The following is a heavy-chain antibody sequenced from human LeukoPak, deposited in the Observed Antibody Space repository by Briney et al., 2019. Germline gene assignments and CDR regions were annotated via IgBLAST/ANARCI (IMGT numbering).Heavy chain of an antibody. V-gene: IGHV1-2*02. CDR3: ARAGSVIVVVAAYGMDV. J-gene: IGHJ6*02. CDR1: GYTFTGYY. D-gene: IGHD2-15*01. Sequence: ASVKVSCKASGYTFTGYYIHWVRQAPGQGLEWMGWINPSSGGTNYVQNFQGRVIMTRDTSISTAYMELSRLGSDDTAVYYCARAGSVIVVVAAYGMDVWGQGTTVTVSS. CDR2: INPSSGGT.